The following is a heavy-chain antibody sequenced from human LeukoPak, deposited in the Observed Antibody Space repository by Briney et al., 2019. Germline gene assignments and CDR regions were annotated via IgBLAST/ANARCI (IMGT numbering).Heavy chain of an antibody. CDR1: GFTFSSYG. D-gene: IGHD5-18*01. J-gene: IGHJ4*02. Sequence: GRSLRLSCAASGFTFSSYGMRWVRQAPGKGLEWVAVIWYDGSNKYYADSVKGRFTISRDNSKNTLYLQMNSLRAEDTAVYYCARDLPSDTAMALDYWGQGTLVTVSS. CDR2: IWYDGSNK. V-gene: IGHV3-33*01. CDR3: ARDLPSDTAMALDY.